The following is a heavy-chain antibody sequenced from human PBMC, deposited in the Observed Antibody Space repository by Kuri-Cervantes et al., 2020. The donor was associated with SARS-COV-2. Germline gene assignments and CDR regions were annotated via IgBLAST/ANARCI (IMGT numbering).Heavy chain of an antibody. Sequence: SETLSLTCAVYGGSFSDYYWTWIRQPPGKGLEWIGEINHRGSADYNPSLKSRVTISVDTSKNQSSLKLTSVTAADTALYYCARGAGILEWLLAAVSPAGFDPWGQGTLVTVSS. J-gene: IGHJ5*02. CDR3: ARGAGILEWLLAAVSPAGFDP. CDR1: GGSFSDYY. V-gene: IGHV4-34*01. CDR2: INHRGSA. D-gene: IGHD3-3*01.